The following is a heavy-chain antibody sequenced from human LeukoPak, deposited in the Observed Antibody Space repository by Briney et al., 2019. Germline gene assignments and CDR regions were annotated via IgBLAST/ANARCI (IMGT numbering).Heavy chain of an antibody. V-gene: IGHV3-23*01. CDR1: GFTFSTYA. D-gene: IGHD5-18*01. CDR3: ARDRFVDTAMVPGPYNWFDP. CDR2: VSGGGGST. Sequence: PGGSLRLSCAASGFTFSTYAMSWVRQAPGKGLEWVSAVSGGGGSTFYADSVKGRFTISRDNSKNTVYLRMNSLRAEDTAVYYCARDRFVDTAMVPGPYNWFDPWGQGTLVTVSS. J-gene: IGHJ5*02.